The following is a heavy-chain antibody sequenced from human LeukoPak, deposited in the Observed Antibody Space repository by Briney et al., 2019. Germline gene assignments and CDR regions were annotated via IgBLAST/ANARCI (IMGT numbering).Heavy chain of an antibody. D-gene: IGHD3-22*01. CDR1: GFTFSSYW. V-gene: IGHV3-74*01. Sequence: GGSLRLSCAASGFTFSSYWMHWVRQAPGKGLVWVSRIYSDGISTSYADSVKGRFTISRDNSQNTLSLQMNSLRTEDTAMYYCAKDSVIQGYSAFDYWGQGTLVTVSS. CDR2: IYSDGIST. CDR3: AKDSVIQGYSAFDY. J-gene: IGHJ4*02.